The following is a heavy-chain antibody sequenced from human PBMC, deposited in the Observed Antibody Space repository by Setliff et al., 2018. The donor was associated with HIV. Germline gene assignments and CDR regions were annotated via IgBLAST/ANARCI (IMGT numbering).Heavy chain of an antibody. Sequence: SLRLSCAASGFTFSSYGMHWVRQAPGKGLEWVAVIWYDGSNKYYADSVKGRFTISRDNSKNTLYLQMNSLRAEDTAVYYCAKDPGYGSFDYWGQGTLVTVSS. D-gene: IGHD4-17*01. CDR3: AKDPGYGSFDY. CDR1: GFTFSSYG. V-gene: IGHV3-33*06. J-gene: IGHJ4*02. CDR2: IWYDGSNK.